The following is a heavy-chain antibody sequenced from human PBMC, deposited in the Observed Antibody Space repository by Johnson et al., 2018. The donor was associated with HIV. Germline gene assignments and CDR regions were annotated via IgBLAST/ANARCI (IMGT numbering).Heavy chain of an antibody. Sequence: QVQLVEFGGGVVQPGRSLRLSCAASGFIFSSYAVHWVRQAPGKGLEWGAVISYDGSNKYYADPVKGRFTISRDTSKNTLYLQMNSLKTEDTAVYYCTRLGTEWELSSGSDTFDIWGQGTMVTVSS. D-gene: IGHD3-16*02. V-gene: IGHV3-30*04. CDR3: TRLGTEWELSSGSDTFDI. J-gene: IGHJ3*02. CDR1: GFIFSSYA. CDR2: ISYDGSNK.